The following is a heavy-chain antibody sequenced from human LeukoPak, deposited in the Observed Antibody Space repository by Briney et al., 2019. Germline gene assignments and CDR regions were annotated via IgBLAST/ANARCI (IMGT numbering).Heavy chain of an antibody. D-gene: IGHD1-26*01. J-gene: IGHJ4*02. CDR1: GGSISSSSYY. CDR3: ARATSGSLDY. CDR2: IYYSGST. V-gene: IGHV4-39*01. Sequence: SETLSLTCTVSGGSISSSSYYWGWIRQPPGKGLEWIGSIYYSGSTYYNPSLKSRVTISVDTSKYQFSLKLSSVTAADTAVYYCARATSGSLDYWGQGTLVTVSS.